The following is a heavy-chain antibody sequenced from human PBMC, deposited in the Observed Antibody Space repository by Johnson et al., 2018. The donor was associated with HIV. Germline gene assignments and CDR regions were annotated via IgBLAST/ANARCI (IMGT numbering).Heavy chain of an antibody. J-gene: IGHJ3*02. D-gene: IGHD6-13*01. CDR1: GFTVSSNY. Sequence: MQLVESGGGLVQRGGSLRFSCAASGFTVSSNYMSWVRQAPGKGLEWVSVIYSGGSTYYADSVKGRFTISRDNSKNTLYLQMNSLRAEDTAVYYCASLSSSLFGAFDIWGQGTMVTVSS. V-gene: IGHV3-66*01. CDR3: ASLSSSLFGAFDI. CDR2: IYSGGST.